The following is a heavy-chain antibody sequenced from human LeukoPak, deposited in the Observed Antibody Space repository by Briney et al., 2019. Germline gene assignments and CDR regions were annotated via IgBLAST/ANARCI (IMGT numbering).Heavy chain of an antibody. CDR3: ARGLGNKAMARGVIPNWFDP. CDR2: INHSGST. J-gene: IGHJ5*02. CDR1: GGSFSGYY. D-gene: IGHD3-10*01. Sequence: SETLSLTCAVYGGSFSGYYWSWIRQPPGKGLEWIGEINHSGSTNYNPSLKSRVTISVDTSKNQFSLKLSSVTAADTAVYYCARGLGNKAMARGVIPNWFDPWGQGTLVTVSS. V-gene: IGHV4-34*01.